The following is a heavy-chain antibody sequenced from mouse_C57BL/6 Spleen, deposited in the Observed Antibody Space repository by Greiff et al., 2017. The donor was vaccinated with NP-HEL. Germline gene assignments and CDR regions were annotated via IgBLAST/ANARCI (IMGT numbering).Heavy chain of an antibody. J-gene: IGHJ3*01. CDR2: ISDGGSYT. CDR1: GFTFSSYA. CDR3: AREGDYVFAWFAY. D-gene: IGHD2-13*01. V-gene: IGHV5-4*01. Sequence: EVQVVESGGGLVKPGGSLKLSCAASGFTFSSYAMSWVRQTPEKRLEWVATISDGGSYTYYPDNVKGRFTISRDNAKNNLYLQMSHLKSEDTAMYYCAREGDYVFAWFAYWGQGTLVTVSA.